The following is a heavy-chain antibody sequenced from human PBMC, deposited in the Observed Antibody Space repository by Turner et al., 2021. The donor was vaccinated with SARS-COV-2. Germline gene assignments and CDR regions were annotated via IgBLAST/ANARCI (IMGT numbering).Heavy chain of an antibody. CDR3: VHDLHTPMLAF. CDR1: AFTFSSQP. D-gene: IGHD5-18*01. V-gene: IGHV3-64D*06. CDR2: IGPNGNGP. Sequence: EIQLMESGGGLVQPGESLRLSCPASAFTFSSQPMHWVRQAPGKGLEYVSAIGPNGNGPYYADSVKGRFTISRDNSKTALYLQMSSLRADDTAVYYCVHDLHTPMLAFWGQGALVTVSS. J-gene: IGHJ4*02.